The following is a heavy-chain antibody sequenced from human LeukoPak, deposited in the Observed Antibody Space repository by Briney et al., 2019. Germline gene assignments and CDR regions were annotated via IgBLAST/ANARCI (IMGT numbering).Heavy chain of an antibody. CDR3: AKGPLRGTAAAIDY. V-gene: IGHV3-74*01. CDR2: INSDGTST. D-gene: IGHD2-2*01. Sequence: GSLRLSCAASGFTVSNFWMHWVRQAPGQGLVWVSRINSDGTSTNYADSVKGRFTISRDISTDTLWLQMDSLRTEDTAVYYCAKGPLRGTAAAIDYWGQGTLVTVSS. CDR1: GFTVSNFW. J-gene: IGHJ4*02.